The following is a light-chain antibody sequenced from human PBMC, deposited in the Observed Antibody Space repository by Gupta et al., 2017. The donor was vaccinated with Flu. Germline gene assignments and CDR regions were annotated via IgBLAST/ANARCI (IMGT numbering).Light chain of an antibody. CDR2: EVN. CDR1: SRDIGGNNY. V-gene: IGLV2-8*01. CDR3: GSYGINDV. J-gene: IGLJ1*01. Sequence: QSALTQPPSASGSPGQSVAISCTGTSRDIGGNNYVSWYQQHPGKAPKLMIYEVNKRPSGFPARFSGSKSGNTAALTVSGCQAEDEDDYYCGSYGINDVFGNGTKVTVL.